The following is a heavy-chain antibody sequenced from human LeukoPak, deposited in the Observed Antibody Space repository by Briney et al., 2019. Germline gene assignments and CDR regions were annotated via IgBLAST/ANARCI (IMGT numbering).Heavy chain of an antibody. D-gene: IGHD5-18*01. CDR1: GGSISSSNW. V-gene: IGHV4-4*02. CDR3: ARAPRGYSYGCLDY. Sequence: PSETLSLTCAVSGGSISSSNWWSWVRQPPGKGLEWIGEIYHSGSTNYNPSLKSRVTISVDKSKNQFSLKLSSVTAADTAVYYCARAPRGYSYGCLDYWGQGTLVTVSS. J-gene: IGHJ4*02. CDR2: IYHSGST.